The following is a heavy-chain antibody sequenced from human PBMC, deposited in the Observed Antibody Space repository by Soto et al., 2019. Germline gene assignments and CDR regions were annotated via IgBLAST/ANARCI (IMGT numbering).Heavy chain of an antibody. CDR1: GYTLTELS. D-gene: IGHD3-9*01. V-gene: IGHV1-24*01. Sequence: ASVKVSCKVSGYTLTELSMHWVRQAPGKGLEWMGGFDPEDGETIYAQKFQGRVTMTEDTSTDTAYMELSSLRSEDTAVYYCANLALTGNWFDPWGQGTLVTVSS. J-gene: IGHJ5*02. CDR3: ANLALTGNWFDP. CDR2: FDPEDGET.